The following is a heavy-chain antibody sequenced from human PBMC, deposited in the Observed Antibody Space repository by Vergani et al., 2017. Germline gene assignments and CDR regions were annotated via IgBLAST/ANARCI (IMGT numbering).Heavy chain of an antibody. J-gene: IGHJ4*02. V-gene: IGHV3-73*01. D-gene: IGHD6-19*01. CDR1: GFTFSGSA. CDR3: TNVPEGIAVAGTGYDY. CDR2: IRSKANSYAT. Sequence: EVQLVESGGGLVQPGGSLKLSCAASGFTFSGSAMHWVRQASGKGLEWVGRIRSKANSYATAYAASVKGRFTISRDDSKNTAYRQMNSLKTEDTAVYYCTNVPEGIAVAGTGYDYWGQGTLVTVSS.